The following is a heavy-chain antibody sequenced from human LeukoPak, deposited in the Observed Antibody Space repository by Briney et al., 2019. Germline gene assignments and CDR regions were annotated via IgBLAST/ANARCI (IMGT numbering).Heavy chain of an antibody. D-gene: IGHD6-19*01. CDR3: AKTTTGYSSGRFPGWPVDY. CDR1: GFTFSSYA. Sequence: GGSLRLSCAASGFTFSSYAMYWVREAPGKGLEWVSGIDSVKGRFTISRDNSKNTVYLQMNSLRAEDTAVYYCAKTTTGYSSGRFPGWPVDYRGQGTLVTASS. V-gene: IGHV3-23*01. J-gene: IGHJ4*02. CDR2: I.